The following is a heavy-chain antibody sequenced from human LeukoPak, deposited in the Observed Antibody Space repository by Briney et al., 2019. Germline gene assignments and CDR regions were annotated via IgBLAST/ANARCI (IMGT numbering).Heavy chain of an antibody. V-gene: IGHV3-66*01. J-gene: IGHJ4*02. D-gene: IGHD3-10*01. CDR1: GFTVSSNY. CDR3: ARGRLWFGETTRVFDY. Sequence: GGSLRLSCAASGFTVSSNYMSWVRQAPGKGLEWVSVIYSGGSTYYADSVKGRFTISRDNSKNTLYLQMNSLRAEGTAVYYCARGRLWFGETTRVFDYWGQGTLVTVSS. CDR2: IYSGGST.